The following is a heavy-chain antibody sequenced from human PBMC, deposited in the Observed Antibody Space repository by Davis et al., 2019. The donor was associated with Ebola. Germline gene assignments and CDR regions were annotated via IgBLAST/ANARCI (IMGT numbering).Heavy chain of an antibody. CDR2: ISSSGSTI. V-gene: IGHV3-11*01. CDR1: GFTFSDYY. J-gene: IGHJ6*02. CDR3: ARECRFGSGGSCYAPYYYYYGMDV. Sequence: GGSLRLSCAASGFTFSDYYMSWIRQAPGQGLEWVSYISSSGSTIYYADSVKGRFTISRDNAKNSLYLQMNSLRAEDTAVYYCARECRFGSGGSCYAPYYYYYGMDVWGQGTTVTVSS. D-gene: IGHD2-15*01.